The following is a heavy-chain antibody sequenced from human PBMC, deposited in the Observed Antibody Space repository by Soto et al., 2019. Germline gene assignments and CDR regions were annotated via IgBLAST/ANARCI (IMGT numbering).Heavy chain of an antibody. J-gene: IGHJ4*02. Sequence: SETLSLTCDVYGGSFSGYYWSWIRQPPGKGREWIGEINHSGSTNYNPSLKSRVTISVDTSKNQFSLKLSSVTAADTAVYYCASVGLTVDTAMVTGLGFDYWGQGTLVTVSS. CDR1: GGSFSGYY. CDR3: ASVGLTVDTAMVTGLGFDY. CDR2: INHSGST. D-gene: IGHD5-18*01. V-gene: IGHV4-34*01.